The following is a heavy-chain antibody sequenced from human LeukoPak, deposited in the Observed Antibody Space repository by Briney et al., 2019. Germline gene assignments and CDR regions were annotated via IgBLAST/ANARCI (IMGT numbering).Heavy chain of an antibody. CDR3: ARSDYGGFPPLDY. CDR1: GAAISTYD. CDR2: ICCGGST. D-gene: IGHD4-23*01. V-gene: IGHV4-59*01. J-gene: IGHJ4*02. Sequence: SETLSLTCTVSGAAISTYDWTWIRQFPGKGLEWMGYICCGGSTNYKPSLESRVTISVDTSRTQISLKLSSVTAADTAVYYCARSDYGGFPPLDYWGQGTLVTVSS.